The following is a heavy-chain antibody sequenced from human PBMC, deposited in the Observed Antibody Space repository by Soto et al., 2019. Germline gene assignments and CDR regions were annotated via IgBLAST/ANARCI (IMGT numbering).Heavy chain of an antibody. CDR2: INAQSGDT. V-gene: IGHV1-2*02. CDR1: GYTFTDYF. CDR3: AREDHTAMYYYGSGSRPYGMDV. J-gene: IGHJ6*02. D-gene: IGHD3-10*01. Sequence: ASVKVSCKTSGYTFTDYFLHWVRLAPGQGPQWLGWINAQSGDTLYAQKFRGRVTLTSDTSKNQFSLKLSSVTAADTAVYYCAREDHTAMYYYGSGSRPYGMDVWGQGTTVTVSS.